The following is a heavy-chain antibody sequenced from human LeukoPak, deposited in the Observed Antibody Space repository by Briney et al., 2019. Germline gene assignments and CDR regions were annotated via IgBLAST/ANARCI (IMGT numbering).Heavy chain of an antibody. CDR3: ARDYYDSSGYSSWFDP. Sequence: SETLSLTCAVYGGSFSGYYWSWIRQPAGKGLEWIGRIYTSGSTNYNPSLKSRVTMSVDTSKNQFSLKLSSVTAADTAVYYCARDYYDSSGYSSWFDPWGQGTLVTVSS. CDR1: GGSFSGYY. CDR2: IYTSGST. J-gene: IGHJ5*02. D-gene: IGHD3-22*01. V-gene: IGHV4-4*07.